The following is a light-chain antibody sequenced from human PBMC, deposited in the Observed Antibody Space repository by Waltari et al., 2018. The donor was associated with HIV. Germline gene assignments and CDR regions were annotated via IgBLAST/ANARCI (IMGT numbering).Light chain of an antibody. CDR3: QQYDSYPFT. CDR2: GGS. V-gene: IGKV1-5*03. CDR1: QSINVW. J-gene: IGKJ3*01. Sequence: DIQMTQSPSTLSASLRDRVTITCRASQSINVWLAWYQQKPGKAPKLLMYGGSNLETGVPLRSSGRGSGTEFTLPIGSLQPDDFANYYCQQYDSYPFTFGPGTKVDIK.